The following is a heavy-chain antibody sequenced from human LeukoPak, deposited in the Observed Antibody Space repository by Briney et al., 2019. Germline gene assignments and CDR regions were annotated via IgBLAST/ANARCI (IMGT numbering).Heavy chain of an antibody. J-gene: IGHJ4*02. CDR1: GFTFNSYG. CDR3: ARDQAGTLNFYFDY. D-gene: IGHD6-19*01. CDR2: IWYDGSNK. Sequence: GRSLRLSCAASGFTFNSYGMHWVRQAPGKGLEWVAVIWYDGSNKYYADSVKGRFTISRDNSKNTLYLQMNSLRAEDTAVYYCARDQAGTLNFYFDYWGQGTLVTVSS. V-gene: IGHV3-33*01.